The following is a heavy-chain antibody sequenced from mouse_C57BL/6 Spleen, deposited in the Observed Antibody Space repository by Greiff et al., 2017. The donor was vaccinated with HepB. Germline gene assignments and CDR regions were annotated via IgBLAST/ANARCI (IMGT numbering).Heavy chain of an antibody. CDR1: GYTFTDYN. D-gene: IGHD2-3*01. V-gene: IGHV1-18*01. J-gene: IGHJ2*01. CDR2: INPNNGGT. CDR3: AREGDGYFYYFDY. Sequence: VQLQHSGPELVKPGASVKIPCKASGYTFTDYNMDWVKQSHGKSLEWIGDINPNNGGTIYNQKFKGKATLTVDKSSSTAYMELRSLTSEDTAVYYCAREGDGYFYYFDYWGQGTTLTVSS.